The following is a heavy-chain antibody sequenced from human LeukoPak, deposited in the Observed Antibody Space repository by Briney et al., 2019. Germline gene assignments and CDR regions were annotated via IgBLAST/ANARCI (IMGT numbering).Heavy chain of an antibody. V-gene: IGHV4-31*03. J-gene: IGHJ4*02. CDR3: ARVVGWQWLPPYYFDY. CDR2: IYYSGST. Sequence: SQTLSLTCTVSGGSISSGGYYWSWIRQHPGKGLEWIGYIYYSGSTYYNPSLKSRVTISVDTSKNQFSLKLSSVTAADTAVYYCARVVGWQWLPPYYFDYWGQGTLVTVSS. D-gene: IGHD6-19*01. CDR1: GGSISSGGYY.